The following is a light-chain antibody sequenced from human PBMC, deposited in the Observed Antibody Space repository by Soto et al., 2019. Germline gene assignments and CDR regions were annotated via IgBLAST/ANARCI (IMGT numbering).Light chain of an antibody. J-gene: IGLJ3*02. CDR2: EGT. CDR1: SSDVGSYNL. Sequence: QSALTQPASVSGSPGQSITISCTGSSSDVGSYNLVSWYQLHPDKAPKLIIFEGTERPSGVSIRFSGSKSGNMASLTISGLQADDEAEYYCCSYSTSHTWLFGGGTKLTVL. CDR3: CSYSTSHTWL. V-gene: IGLV2-23*01.